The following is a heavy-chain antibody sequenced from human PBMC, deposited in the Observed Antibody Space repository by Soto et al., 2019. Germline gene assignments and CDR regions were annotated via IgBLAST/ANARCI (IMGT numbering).Heavy chain of an antibody. D-gene: IGHD6-13*01. CDR2: INPSGGST. V-gene: IGHV1-46*01. CDR3: SRIISAAGDY. Sequence: QVQLVQSGAEVKKPGASVKVSCKSSGYTFTSYSMHWVRQAPGQGLEWMGIINPSGGSTTYAQKFQGRVTMPRDTSTSTVYMELSSLRSEDTAVYYCSRIISAAGDYWGQGTLVTVSS. CDR1: GYTFTSYS. J-gene: IGHJ4*02.